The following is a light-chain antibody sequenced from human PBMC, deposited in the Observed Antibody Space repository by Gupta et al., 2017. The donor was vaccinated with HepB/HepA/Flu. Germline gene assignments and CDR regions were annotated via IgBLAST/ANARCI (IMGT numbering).Light chain of an antibody. CDR1: SSNIGSNT. Sequence: QSVLPHPPSASGPPGQGVTISCSGSSSNIGSNTVNWYQQLPGTAPKLLIYSNNQRPSGVPDRFSGSKSGTSASLAISGLQSEDEADYYCAAWDDSLNGYVFGTGTKVTVL. CDR2: SNN. J-gene: IGLJ1*01. V-gene: IGLV1-44*01. CDR3: AAWDDSLNGYV.